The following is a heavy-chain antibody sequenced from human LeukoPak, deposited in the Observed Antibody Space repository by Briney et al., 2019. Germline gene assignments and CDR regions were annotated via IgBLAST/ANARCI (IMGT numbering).Heavy chain of an antibody. CDR2: IYHSGST. D-gene: IGHD2-2*01. J-gene: IGHJ5*02. Sequence: PSETLSLTCAVSGYSISSGYYWGWIRQPPGKGLEWIGSIYHSGSTYYNPSLKSRVTISVDTSKNQFSLKLSSVTAADTAVYYCARHVPDIVVVPAAIGWFDPWGQGTLVTVS. V-gene: IGHV4-38-2*01. CDR1: GYSISSGYY. CDR3: ARHVPDIVVVPAAIGWFDP.